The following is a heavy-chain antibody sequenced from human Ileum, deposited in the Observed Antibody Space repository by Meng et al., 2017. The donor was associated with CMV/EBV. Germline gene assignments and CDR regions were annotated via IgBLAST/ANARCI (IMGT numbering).Heavy chain of an antibody. CDR1: GGSLSSYY. CDR2: IHPTGTT. J-gene: IGHJ5*02. V-gene: IGHV4-4*07. D-gene: IGHD3-10*01. Sequence: QLQLQEAGPRLLTPSGSLSLTCTVTGGSLSSYYWTWIRQPAGKGLEWIGRIHPTGTTDDNPSLRSRVSMSLDKSKNQFSLKLTSVTAADMAVYYCARAAARGVPVDLWGQGTLVTVSS. CDR3: ARAAARGVPVDL.